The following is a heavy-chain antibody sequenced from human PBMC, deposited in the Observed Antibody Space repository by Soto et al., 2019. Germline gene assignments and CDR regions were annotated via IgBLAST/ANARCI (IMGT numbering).Heavy chain of an antibody. J-gene: IGHJ2*01. CDR2: ISGTGTTA. CDR3: ARERAPKTLYFDL. Sequence: QVQLVESGGGLVKPGGSLRLSCAASGFTFSNYYMTWVRQTPEKGLEWVSYISGTGTTAYYADSVRGRFTISRDNDKPSLYLQMSGRRAEDTAVYYCARERAPKTLYFDLWGRGTLVTVSS. V-gene: IGHV3-11*01. CDR1: GFTFSNYY.